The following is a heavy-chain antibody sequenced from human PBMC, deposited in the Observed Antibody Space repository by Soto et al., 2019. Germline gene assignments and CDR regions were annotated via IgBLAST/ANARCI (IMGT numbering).Heavy chain of an antibody. CDR3: ASGLVTTLHY. V-gene: IGHV4-30-2*01. D-gene: IGHD4-17*01. CDR2: IYHSGST. J-gene: IGHJ4*02. Sequence: TLSLTCAVSGGSISSGGYSWSWIRQPPGKGLEWIGYIYHSGSTYYNPSLKSRVTIPVDRSKNQFSLKLSSVTAADTAVYYCASGLVTTLHYWGQGTLVTVSS. CDR1: GGSISSGGYS.